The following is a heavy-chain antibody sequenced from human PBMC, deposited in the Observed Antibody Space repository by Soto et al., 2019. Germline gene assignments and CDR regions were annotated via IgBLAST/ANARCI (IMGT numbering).Heavy chain of an antibody. CDR3: ARDTYANFDY. V-gene: IGHV1-2*02. CDR2: VNPGNGTT. D-gene: IGHD2-8*01. CDR1: GYTFTAYY. Sequence: ASVKVSCKASGYTFTAYYMHWVRQAPGQGLEWMGWVNPGNGTTSFAQKSQGRVTMTRDTSISTAYMELSGLRSDDTAMYYCARDTYANFDYWGQGTLVTVSS. J-gene: IGHJ4*02.